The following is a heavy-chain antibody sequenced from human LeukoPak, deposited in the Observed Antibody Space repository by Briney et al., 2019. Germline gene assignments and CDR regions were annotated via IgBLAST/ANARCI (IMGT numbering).Heavy chain of an antibody. CDR1: GFTFSSYA. D-gene: IGHD3-22*01. Sequence: GRSLRLSCAASGFTFSSYAMHWVRQAPGKGLEWVAVISYDGSNKYYADSVKGRSTISRDNSKNTLYLQMNSLRAEGTAVYYCARGYYDSSGYFEYFQHWGQGTLVTVSS. CDR2: ISYDGSNK. J-gene: IGHJ1*01. CDR3: ARGYYDSSGYFEYFQH. V-gene: IGHV3-30-3*01.